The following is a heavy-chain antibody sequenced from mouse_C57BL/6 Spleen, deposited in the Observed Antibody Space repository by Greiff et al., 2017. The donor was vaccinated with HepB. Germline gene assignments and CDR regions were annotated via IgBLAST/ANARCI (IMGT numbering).Heavy chain of an antibody. CDR2: INPGSGGT. CDR1: GYAFTNYL. J-gene: IGHJ1*03. V-gene: IGHV1-54*01. CDR3: ARHTTAHFDV. Sequence: VQLQQSGAELVRPGTSVKVSCKASGYAFTNYLIEWVKQRPGQGLEWIGVINPGSGGTNYNEKFKGKATLTADKSSSTAYMQLSSLTSEDSAVYFCARHTTAHFDVWGTGTTVTVSS. D-gene: IGHD1-2*01.